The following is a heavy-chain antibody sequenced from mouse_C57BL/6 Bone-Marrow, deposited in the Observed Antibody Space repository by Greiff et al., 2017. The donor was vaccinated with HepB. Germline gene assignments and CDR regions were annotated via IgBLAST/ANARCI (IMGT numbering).Heavy chain of an antibody. CDR1: GFTFSSYG. J-gene: IGHJ2*01. D-gene: IGHD4-1*01. Sequence: EVMLVESGGDLVKPGGSLKLSCAASGFTFSSYGMSWVRQTPDKRLEWVATISSGGSYTYYPDSVKGRFTISRDNAKNTLYLQMSSLKSEDTAMYYCARLGHRGPHYWGQGTTLTVSS. CDR2: ISSGGSYT. CDR3: ARLGHRGPHY. V-gene: IGHV5-6*01.